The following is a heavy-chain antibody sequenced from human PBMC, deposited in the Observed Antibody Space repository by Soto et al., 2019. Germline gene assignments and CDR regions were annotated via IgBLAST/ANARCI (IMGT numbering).Heavy chain of an antibody. CDR2: IHHDGGT. CDR1: GGSFSRYH. V-gene: IGHV4-34*01. Sequence: QVQLQQWGAGLLKPSETLSLTCTVYGGSFSRYHWNWIRQAPGKGLEWIGEIHHDGGTNYSPSLEGRVNISVDTSKNEFSLKLSSVTAADTGVYYCARGYGEEWPTSDFWGQGTLVTVSS. CDR3: ARGYGEEWPTSDF. D-gene: IGHD3-10*01. J-gene: IGHJ4*02.